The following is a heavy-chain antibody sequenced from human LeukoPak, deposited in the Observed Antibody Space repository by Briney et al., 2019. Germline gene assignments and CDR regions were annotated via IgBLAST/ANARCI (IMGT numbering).Heavy chain of an antibody. CDR1: GGSISGSSYY. D-gene: IGHD2-2*01. V-gene: IGHV4-39*07. Sequence: SETLSLTCSVSGGSISGSSYYWGWIRQPPGKGLEWIGSIYYSGTTYYNPSLKSRVTISVDTSKNHFSLKLSSVTAADTAVYYCARVSFRYASPWGQGTLVTVSS. J-gene: IGHJ5*02. CDR2: IYYSGTT. CDR3: ARVSFRYASP.